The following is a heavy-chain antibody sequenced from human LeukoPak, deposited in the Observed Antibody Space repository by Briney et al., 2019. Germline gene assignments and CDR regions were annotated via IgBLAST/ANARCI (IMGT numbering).Heavy chain of an antibody. CDR2: ISGSGGRP. V-gene: IGHV3-23*01. J-gene: IGHJ4*02. Sequence: GESLRLSCAVSGVTLSNYGMAWVRQAPGKGLEWVAGISGSGGRPNYADSVKGRFTISRDNAKTTLYLQMNSLKAEDTAVYFCAKRGVVVRVILVGFHKEAYYFDSWGQGALVSVSS. D-gene: IGHD3-10*01. CDR3: AKRGVVVRVILVGFHKEAYYFDS. CDR1: GVTLSNYG.